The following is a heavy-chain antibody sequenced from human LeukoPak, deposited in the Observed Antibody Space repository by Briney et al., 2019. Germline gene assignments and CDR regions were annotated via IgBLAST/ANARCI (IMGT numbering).Heavy chain of an antibody. CDR2: INWNGGST. Sequence: GGSLGLSCAASGFTFDDYAMNWVRHAPGKGLEWVSGINWNGGSTGYADSVKGRFTISRDNAKNSLYLQMNSLTAEDTAFYYCARDYYGDSYFDYWGQGTLVTVSS. V-gene: IGHV3-20*04. D-gene: IGHD4-17*01. J-gene: IGHJ4*02. CDR1: GFTFDDYA. CDR3: ARDYYGDSYFDY.